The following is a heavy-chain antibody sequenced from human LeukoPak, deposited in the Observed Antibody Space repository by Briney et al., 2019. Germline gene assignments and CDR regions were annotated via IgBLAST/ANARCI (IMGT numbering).Heavy chain of an antibody. D-gene: IGHD6-19*01. V-gene: IGHV1-2*02. CDR2: INPNSGGT. CDR1: GYTFTGYY. J-gene: IGHJ6*02. CDR3: ARSGDYSSGWYLMDYYGMDV. Sequence: ASVKVSCKASGYTFTGYYMNWVRQAPGPGLEWMGWINPNSGGTNYAQKFQGRVTMTRDTSISTAYMELSRLRSDDTAVYYCARSGDYSSGWYLMDYYGMDVWGQGTTVTVSS.